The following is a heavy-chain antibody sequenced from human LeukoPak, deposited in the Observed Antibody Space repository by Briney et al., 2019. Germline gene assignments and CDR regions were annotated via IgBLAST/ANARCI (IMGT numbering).Heavy chain of an antibody. D-gene: IGHD3-10*01. V-gene: IGHV3-23*01. CDR2: ISGSGGST. Sequence: GGSLSLSCAASGLTFSSYAMSWVRQAPGKGLEWVSAISGSGGSTYYADSVKGRFTISRDNAKNSLYLQMNSLRAEDTAVYYCARDKTAMVQIRLIDYWGQGTLVTVSS. CDR1: GLTFSSYA. J-gene: IGHJ4*02. CDR3: ARDKTAMVQIRLIDY.